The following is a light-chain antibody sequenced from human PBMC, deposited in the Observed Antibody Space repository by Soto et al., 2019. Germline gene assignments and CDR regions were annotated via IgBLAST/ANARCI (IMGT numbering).Light chain of an antibody. CDR2: EGS. CDR3: CSFARSSTSYV. J-gene: IGLJ1*01. CDR1: SSDVGSSNL. Sequence: QSVLAQPASVSGSPGQSITLSCTGTSSDVGSSNLVSWYQQHPGKTPELIIYEGSRRPSGVSGRFSGSMSGNAASLTISGLQAEDEADYYCCSFARSSTSYVFGTGTKVTVL. V-gene: IGLV2-23*01.